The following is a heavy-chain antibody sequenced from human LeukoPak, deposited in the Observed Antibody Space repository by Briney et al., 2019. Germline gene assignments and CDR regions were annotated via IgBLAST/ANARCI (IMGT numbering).Heavy chain of an antibody. CDR2: IAGRGNST. CDR1: GVTFSDDA. CDR3: AKDRGGGMDV. V-gene: IGHV3-23*01. J-gene: IGHJ6*02. D-gene: IGHD2-15*01. Sequence: GSLSLSCAVSGVTFSDDATGWGCQAPGKGLGWDTGIAGRGNSTFYADSGMGRFTISRDNSKNTLYLQMNSLRAEDTAVYYCAKDRGGGMDVWGQGTTVSVSS.